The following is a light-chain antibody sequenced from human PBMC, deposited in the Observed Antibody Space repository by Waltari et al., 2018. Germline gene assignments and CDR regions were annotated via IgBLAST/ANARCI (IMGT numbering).Light chain of an antibody. V-gene: IGLV4-69*01. CDR1: SGHSTYA. CDR2: VNSDGTH. J-gene: IGLJ3*02. Sequence: QVVLTQSPSASASLGAAVKLTCTLSSGHSTYAIAWHQQQPEKGPRYLMKVNSDGTHTKGGGIPDRFSGTSSGAERYLLISSLQSEDEADYLCQTWAPGIGVFGGGTKLTVL. CDR3: QTWAPGIGV.